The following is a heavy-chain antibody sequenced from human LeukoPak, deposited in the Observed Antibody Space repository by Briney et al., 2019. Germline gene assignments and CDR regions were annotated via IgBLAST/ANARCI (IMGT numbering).Heavy chain of an antibody. CDR2: MNPNSGNT. D-gene: IGHD6-13*01. Sequence: ASVKVSCKASGYTFTSYYMHWVRQATGQGLEWMGWMNPNSGNTGYAQKFQGRVTITRNTSISTAYMELSSLRSEDTAIYYCARLYSSSWSTYYYYMDVWGKGTTVTVSS. CDR1: GYTFTSYY. CDR3: ARLYSSSWSTYYYYMDV. V-gene: IGHV1-8*03. J-gene: IGHJ6*03.